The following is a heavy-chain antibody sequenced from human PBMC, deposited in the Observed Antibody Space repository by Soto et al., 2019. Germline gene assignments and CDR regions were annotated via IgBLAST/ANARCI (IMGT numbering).Heavy chain of an antibody. J-gene: IGHJ6*02. CDR3: ANNELERGEVAYFGMDV. CDR2: ISNYNSDT. V-gene: IGHV1-18*04. Sequence: ASVKVSFKASGFPFTSYGIIWVRQAPGQGLEWMGWISNYNSDTKYAQKFQGRVTMTTDTSTRTAYMELRRLRSDDTAMYYCANNELERGEVAYFGMDVWGQGTTVTVSS. D-gene: IGHD1-1*01. CDR1: GFPFTSYG.